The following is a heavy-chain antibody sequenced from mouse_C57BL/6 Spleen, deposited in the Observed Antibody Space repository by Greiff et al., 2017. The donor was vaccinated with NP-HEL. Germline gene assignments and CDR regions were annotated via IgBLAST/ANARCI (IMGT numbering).Heavy chain of an antibody. D-gene: IGHD4-1*01. J-gene: IGHJ3*01. CDR1: GYTFTSYW. CDR3: ARSLTGSWFAY. Sequence: QVQLQQPGAELVMPGASVKLSCKASGYTFTSYWMHWVKQRPGQGLEWIGEIDPSDSYTNYNQKFKGKSTLTVEKSSSTAYMQLSSLTSEDSAVYYWARSLTGSWFAYWGPGTLVTVSA. V-gene: IGHV1-69*01. CDR2: IDPSDSYT.